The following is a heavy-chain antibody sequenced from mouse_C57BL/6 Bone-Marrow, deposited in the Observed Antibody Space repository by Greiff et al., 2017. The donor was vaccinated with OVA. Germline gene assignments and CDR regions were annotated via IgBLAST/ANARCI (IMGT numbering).Heavy chain of an antibody. J-gene: IGHJ3*01. V-gene: IGHV1-36*01. CDR2: VYPYNGGT. CDR1: GFTFTDYY. CDR3: AREGGVTTGPFAY. D-gene: IGHD1-1*01. Sequence: EVQLQESGPVLVKPGPSVKISCKASGFTFTDYYMHWVKQSHGKSLEWIGLVYPYNGGTSYNQQFKGKATLTVDTYSSTADKELNSLTSEDSAVYYWAREGGVTTGPFAYWGQGTLVTVSA.